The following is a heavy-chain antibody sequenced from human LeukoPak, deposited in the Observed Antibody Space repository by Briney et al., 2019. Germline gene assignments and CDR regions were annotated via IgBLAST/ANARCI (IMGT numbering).Heavy chain of an antibody. V-gene: IGHV3-23*01. CDR3: AKGTYSTFDY. D-gene: IGHD1-26*01. Sequence: GGSLRLSCAASGFTFSSYSMNWVRQAPGKGLQWVSFISGSGGSTYYADSVKGRFTVSRNNSKNTLYLQMNSLRAEDTAVYYCAKGTYSTFDYWGQGTLVTVSS. J-gene: IGHJ4*02. CDR1: GFTFSSYS. CDR2: ISGSGGST.